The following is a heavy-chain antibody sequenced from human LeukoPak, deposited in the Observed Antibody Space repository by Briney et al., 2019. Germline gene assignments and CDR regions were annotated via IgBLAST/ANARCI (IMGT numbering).Heavy chain of an antibody. D-gene: IGHD1-1*01. CDR3: AGEEVPSNSFDP. J-gene: IGHJ5*02. CDR1: GGSISSYY. Sequence: PSETLSLTCTVSGGSISSYYWSWIRQPPGKGLEWIGYIYYSGSTNYNPSLTSRVTISVDTSKNQFSLKLSSVTAADTAVYYCAGEEVPSNSFDPWGQGTLVTVSS. CDR2: IYYSGST. V-gene: IGHV4-59*01.